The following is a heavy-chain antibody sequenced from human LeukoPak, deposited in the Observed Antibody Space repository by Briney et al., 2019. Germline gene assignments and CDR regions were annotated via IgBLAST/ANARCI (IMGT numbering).Heavy chain of an antibody. CDR1: GGSFSGYY. CDR2: IYHSGAT. Sequence: SETLSLTCAVYGGSFSGYYWSWIRQPPGKGLEWIGEIYHSGATNYNPSLKSRVTMLLDKSKNQFSLKLNSVTAADTAVYYCARNGGNSDYDYWGQGTLVTVSA. CDR3: ARNGGNSDYDY. V-gene: IGHV4-34*01. D-gene: IGHD4-23*01. J-gene: IGHJ4*02.